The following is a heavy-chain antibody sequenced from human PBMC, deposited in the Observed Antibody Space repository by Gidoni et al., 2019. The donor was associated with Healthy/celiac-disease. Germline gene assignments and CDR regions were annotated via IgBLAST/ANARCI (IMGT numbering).Heavy chain of an antibody. V-gene: IGHV3-23*01. CDR1: WFTFSSYA. CDR3: AKIYCSSTSCYRGGWYFDY. D-gene: IGHD2-2*02. J-gene: IGHJ4*02. Sequence: VQLLESGGGLVQPGGALSLSCSASWFTFSSYALSWVRQAPGKGLEWVSAISGSGGSNYYADSVKGRFTISRDNSKNTLYLQMNSLRAEDTAVYYCAKIYCSSTSCYRGGWYFDYWGQGTLVTVSS. CDR2: ISGSGGSN.